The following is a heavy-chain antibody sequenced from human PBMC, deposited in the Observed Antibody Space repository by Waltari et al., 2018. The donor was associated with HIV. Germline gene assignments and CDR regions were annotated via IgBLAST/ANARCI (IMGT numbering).Heavy chain of an antibody. D-gene: IGHD2-15*01. CDR2: LASDGSHE. CDR1: GFTFSSAP. Sequence: QVQLVESGGGVVQPGRPLNLSCVVSGFTFSSAPMHWVRKAPGKGVEWVAILASDGSHEYYADSVNGRFIISRDNSKNAVFLHMKTLTTEDTAIYYCAREVPYCSGGSCYHPGHFDSWGQGTLVSVSS. V-gene: IGHV3-30*04. CDR3: AREVPYCSGGSCYHPGHFDS. J-gene: IGHJ4*02.